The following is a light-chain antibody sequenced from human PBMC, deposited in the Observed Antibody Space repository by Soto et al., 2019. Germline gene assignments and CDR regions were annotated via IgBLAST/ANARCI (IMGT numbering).Light chain of an antibody. J-gene: IGLJ1*01. CDR2: EVS. V-gene: IGLV2-14*01. CDR3: NSYTSSNTRV. CDR1: SSVVGGYSR. Sequence: QSVLTQPASVSGSPGQSITISCTGTSSVVGGYSRVSWYQHHPGKAPKLMIYEVSDRPSGVSNRFSGSKSGNTASLTIPGLQAEDEADYYCNSYTSSNTRVFGTGTKGTVL.